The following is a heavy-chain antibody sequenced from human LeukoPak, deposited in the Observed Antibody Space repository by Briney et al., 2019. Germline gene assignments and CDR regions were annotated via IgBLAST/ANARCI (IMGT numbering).Heavy chain of an antibody. CDR3: ARDGSGRGGDCFGWFDP. V-gene: IGHV1-46*01. Sequence: ASVKVSCKASGYTFTSYYMHWVRQAPGQGLEWMGIINPSGGSTSYAQKFQGRVTMTRDTSTSTVYMELSSLRSEDTAVYYCARDGSGRGGDCFGWFDPWGQGTLVTVSS. CDR1: GYTFTSYY. D-gene: IGHD2-21*02. J-gene: IGHJ5*02. CDR2: INPSGGST.